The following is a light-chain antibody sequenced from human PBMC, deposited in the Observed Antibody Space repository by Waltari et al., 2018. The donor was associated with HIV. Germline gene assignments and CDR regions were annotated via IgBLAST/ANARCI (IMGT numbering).Light chain of an antibody. CDR1: RSNIGNND. V-gene: IGLV1-47*01. CDR2: RTN. J-gene: IGLJ3*02. CDR3: DAWDNSLSGRV. Sequence: QSVLTQPPSASGTPGQRVTISCSGSRSNIGNNDVYWFKHLPGTAPKLLIYRTNQRPPGVPVRFTGSNSGPSASLAISGLRSEDEADYYCDAWDNSLSGRVFGGGTKLTVL.